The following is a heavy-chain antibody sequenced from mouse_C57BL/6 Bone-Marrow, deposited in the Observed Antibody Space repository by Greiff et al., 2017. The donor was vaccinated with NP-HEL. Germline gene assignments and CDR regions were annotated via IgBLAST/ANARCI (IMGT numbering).Heavy chain of an antibody. Sequence: EVQLQQSGAELVRPGASVQLSCTASGFNIKDDYMHWVKQRPEQGLEWIGWIDPENGDTEYASKFQGKATITADTSSNTAYLQLSSLTSEDTAVYYCTRLRFDYWGQGTTLTVSS. CDR1: GFNIKDDY. CDR3: TRLRFDY. CDR2: IDPENGDT. V-gene: IGHV14-4*01. J-gene: IGHJ2*01. D-gene: IGHD2-2*01.